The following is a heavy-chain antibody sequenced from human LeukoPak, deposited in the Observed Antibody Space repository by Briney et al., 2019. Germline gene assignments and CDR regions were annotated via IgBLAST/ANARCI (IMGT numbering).Heavy chain of an antibody. CDR2: ISYNAIT. Sequence: SETPSLTCTVTGGSISNYFWSWIRQPPGKGLEWIGYISYNAITNYNPSLRSRVTISLDTSKNQFSLKLTSVTAADTAFCYCARQPVSLNWFDPWGQGTLVPVSS. D-gene: IGHD1-14*01. V-gene: IGHV4-59*08. CDR3: ARQPVSLNWFDP. J-gene: IGHJ5*02. CDR1: GGSISNYF.